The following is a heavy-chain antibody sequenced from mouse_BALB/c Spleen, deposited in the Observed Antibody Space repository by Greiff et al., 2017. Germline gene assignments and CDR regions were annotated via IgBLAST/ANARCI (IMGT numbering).Heavy chain of an antibody. D-gene: IGHD2-14*01. J-gene: IGHJ3*01. CDR3: AAYYRYDD. CDR1: GFNIKDTY. Sequence: EVQLHQSGAELVKPGASVKLSCTASGFNIKDTYMHWVKQRPEQGLEWIGRIDPANGNTKYDPKFQGKATITADTSSNTAYLQLSSLTSEDTAVYYCAAYYRYDDWGQGTLVTVSA. CDR2: IDPANGNT. V-gene: IGHV14-3*02.